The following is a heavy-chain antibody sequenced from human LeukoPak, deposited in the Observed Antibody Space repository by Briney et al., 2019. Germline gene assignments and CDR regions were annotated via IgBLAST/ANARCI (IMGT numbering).Heavy chain of an antibody. V-gene: IGHV1-18*01. CDR1: GYPFTDYD. Sequence: ASVNVSCKASGYPFTDYDMHWVRQAPGQGREWMGWISASSGNTNYAQRLQDRIILNADRSTSTVYMELRGLKSDDTALYCCARSGGGTWYGGSFVIWGQGKMVHVSS. CDR2: ISASSGNT. D-gene: IGHD1-26*01. J-gene: IGHJ3*02. CDR3: ARSGGGTWYGGSFVI.